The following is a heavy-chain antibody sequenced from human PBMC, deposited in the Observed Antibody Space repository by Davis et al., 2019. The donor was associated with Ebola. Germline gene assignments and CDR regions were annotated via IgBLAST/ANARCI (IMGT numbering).Heavy chain of an antibody. J-gene: IGHJ5*02. CDR1: GFTFSSYS. Sequence: PGGSLRLSCAASGFTFSSYSMNWVRQAPGKGLEWVSYISSSSSTIYYADSVKGRFTISRDNAKNSLYLQMNSLRAEETAVYYCAREHSSGWYNDPWGQGTLVTVAS. CDR3: AREHSSGWYNDP. V-gene: IGHV3-48*01. D-gene: IGHD6-19*01. CDR2: ISSSSSTI.